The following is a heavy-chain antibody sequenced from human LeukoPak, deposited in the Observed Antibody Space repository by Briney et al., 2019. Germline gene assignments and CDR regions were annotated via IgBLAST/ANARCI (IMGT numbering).Heavy chain of an antibody. CDR2: ISAYNGNT. CDR1: GYTFTSYA. J-gene: IGHJ4*02. D-gene: IGHD7-27*01. CDR3: ARQTGGYFDY. V-gene: IGHV1-18*01. Sequence: ASVKVSCTASGYTFTSYAMHWVRQAPGQRLEWMGWISAYNGNTNYAQKLQGRVTMTTDTSTSTAYMELSSLRSEDTAVYYCARQTGGYFDYWGRGTLVTVSS.